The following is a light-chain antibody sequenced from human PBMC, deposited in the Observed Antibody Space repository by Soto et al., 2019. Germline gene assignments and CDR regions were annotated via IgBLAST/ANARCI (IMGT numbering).Light chain of an antibody. CDR3: QQRSKWPLIT. CDR2: GAS. Sequence: EIVLTQSPGTLSLSPGERATLSCRASQIVSSTYLAWFQQKPGQAPRLLIYGASTRATGIPDRFSGSGSGTDFTLTISGLEPEDFAVYYCQQRSKWPLITFGQGTRLEIK. V-gene: IGKV3D-20*02. CDR1: QIVSSTY. J-gene: IGKJ5*01.